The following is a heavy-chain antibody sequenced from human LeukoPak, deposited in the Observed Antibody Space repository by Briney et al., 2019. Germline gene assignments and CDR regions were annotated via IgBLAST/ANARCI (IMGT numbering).Heavy chain of an antibody. CDR1: GYTFTSYA. J-gene: IGHJ4*02. CDR2: INTSTGNP. Sequence: ASVKVSCKASGYTFTSYAMNWARQAPGQGLEWMGWINTSTGNPTYAQGFTGRFVFSLDTSVSTAYLQISSLKAEDTAVYYCARDRGALYGSGSFGYFDYWGQGTLVTVSS. D-gene: IGHD3-10*01. V-gene: IGHV7-4-1*02. CDR3: ARDRGALYGSGSFGYFDY.